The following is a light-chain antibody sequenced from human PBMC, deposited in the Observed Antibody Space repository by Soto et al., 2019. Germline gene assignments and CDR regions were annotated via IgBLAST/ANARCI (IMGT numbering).Light chain of an antibody. J-gene: IGLJ2*01. Sequence: QSVVTQPASVSGSPGQSITISCTGASSDVGGYNYVSWYQQHPGKTPKLIIYDVSNRPSGVSHRFSGSKSGNTASLTISGLQAEDEADYYCSSYTNSSTLVFGGGTKLTVL. CDR2: DVS. V-gene: IGLV2-14*01. CDR3: SSYTNSSTLV. CDR1: SSDVGGYNY.